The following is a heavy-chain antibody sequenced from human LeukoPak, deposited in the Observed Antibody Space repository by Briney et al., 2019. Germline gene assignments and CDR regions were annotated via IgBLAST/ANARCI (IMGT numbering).Heavy chain of an antibody. CDR1: GFTFSSYA. Sequence: GGSLRLSCAASGFTFSSYAMHWVRQAPGKGLEWVAVISYDGSNKYYADSVKGRFTISRDNSKNTLYLQMNSLRAEDTAVYYCARVQNGIAAAGTGGGWFEPWGQGTLVTVSA. J-gene: IGHJ5*02. D-gene: IGHD6-13*01. CDR2: ISYDGSNK. CDR3: ARVQNGIAAAGTGGGWFEP. V-gene: IGHV3-30-3*01.